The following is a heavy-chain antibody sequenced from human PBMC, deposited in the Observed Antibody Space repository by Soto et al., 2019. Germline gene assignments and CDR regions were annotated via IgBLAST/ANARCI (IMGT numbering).Heavy chain of an antibody. V-gene: IGHV1-3*01. J-gene: IGHJ4*02. CDR1: GYTITCCA. Sequence: QVQLLQSGAEVKKPGASVRVSCKASGYTITCCAMHWVRQAPGQRPEWMGWVNAGDGDTKYSEKFQGRITIIRDTRASRADMELYSLTSEDTAIYYCARDGDGEGEVAAAMVYWGQGTLVTVSS. CDR2: VNAGDGDT. CDR3: ARDGDGEGEVAAAMVY. D-gene: IGHD2-21*01.